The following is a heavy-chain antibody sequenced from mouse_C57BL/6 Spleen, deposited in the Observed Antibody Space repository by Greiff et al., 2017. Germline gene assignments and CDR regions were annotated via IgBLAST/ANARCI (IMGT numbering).Heavy chain of an antibody. CDR3: ARNGGAY. J-gene: IGHJ3*01. V-gene: IGHV1-55*01. CDR1: GYTFTSYW. CDR2: IYPGSGST. Sequence: QVQLKQPGAELVKPGASVQMSCKASGYTFTSYWITWVKQRPGQGLEWIGDIYPGSGSTNYNEKFKSKATLTVDTSSSTAYMQLSSLTSEDSAVYYCARNGGAYWGQGTLVTVSA.